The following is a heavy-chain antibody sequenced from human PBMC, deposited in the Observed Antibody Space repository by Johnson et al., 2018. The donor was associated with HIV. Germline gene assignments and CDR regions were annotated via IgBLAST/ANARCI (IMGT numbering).Heavy chain of an antibody. CDR3: ASSESFGAFDI. J-gene: IGHJ3*02. CDR2: IRYDASNK. D-gene: IGHD1-26*01. CDR1: GFTFSSYA. Sequence: QVQLVESGGGVVQPGRSLRLSCAASGFTFSSYAMHLVRQAPGKGLEWVAVIRYDASNKYYADSVKGRFTVSRDNSKNTLYLQMNSLRAEDTAVYYCASSESFGAFDIWGRGTMVTFSS. V-gene: IGHV3-30*14.